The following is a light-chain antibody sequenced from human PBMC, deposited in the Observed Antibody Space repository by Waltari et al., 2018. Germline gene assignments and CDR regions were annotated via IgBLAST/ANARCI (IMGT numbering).Light chain of an antibody. CDR1: SSDVASYNL. Sequence: QSALTQPASVSGSPGQSITISCTGTSSDVASYNLFSWYKQYPGKAPRLVIYEVFKRPASVSSRFSGSKSGSTASLTISGVQAEDEATYYCSSYAGRSILIFGGGT. V-gene: IGLV2-23*02. CDR3: SSYAGRSILI. CDR2: EVF. J-gene: IGLJ2*01.